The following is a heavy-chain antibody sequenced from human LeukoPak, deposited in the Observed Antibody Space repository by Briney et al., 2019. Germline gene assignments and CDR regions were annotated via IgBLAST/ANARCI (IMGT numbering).Heavy chain of an antibody. V-gene: IGHV4-4*09. CDR3: ARLSSLTPSLNPTYYYYYYMDV. CDR1: GGSIRSYY. Sequence: SETLSLTCTDSGGSIRSYYWSWIRQPPGKGLEWIGYIYTSGSTNYNPSLKSRVTISVDTSKNQFSLKLSSVTAADTAVYYCARLSSLTPSLNPTYYYYYYMDVWGKGTTVTVSS. CDR2: IYTSGST. J-gene: IGHJ6*03. D-gene: IGHD6-19*01.